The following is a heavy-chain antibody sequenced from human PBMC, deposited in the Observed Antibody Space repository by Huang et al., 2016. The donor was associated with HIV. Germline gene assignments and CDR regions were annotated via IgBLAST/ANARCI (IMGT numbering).Heavy chain of an antibody. V-gene: IGHV1-69*12. CDR3: AVGTRSSWFYDY. J-gene: IGHJ4*01. CDR1: GGTFSSLA. Sequence: QVHLVQPGAEVKKPGSSVKVSCKASGGTFSSLAISWVRQAPGQGLGWRGGIIPSFETANYAQKFQGRVTISADESTKTAYMELNSLRSEDTAVFYCAVGTRSSWFYDYWGQGTLVTVSS. CDR2: IIPSFETA. D-gene: IGHD6-13*01.